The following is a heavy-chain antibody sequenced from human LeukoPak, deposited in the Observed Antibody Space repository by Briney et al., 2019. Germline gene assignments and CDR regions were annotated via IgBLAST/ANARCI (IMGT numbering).Heavy chain of an antibody. Sequence: ASVKVSCKASGYTFTSYAMNWVRQAPGQGLEWMGWINTNTGNPTYAQGFTGRFVFSLDTSVSTAYLQISSLKAEDTAVYYCARASTPKTLGYCSSTSCYPDYYYGMDVWGQGTTVTVSS. CDR2: INTNTGNP. D-gene: IGHD2-2*01. CDR3: ARASTPKTLGYCSSTSCYPDYYYGMDV. J-gene: IGHJ6*02. CDR1: GYTFTSYA. V-gene: IGHV7-4-1*02.